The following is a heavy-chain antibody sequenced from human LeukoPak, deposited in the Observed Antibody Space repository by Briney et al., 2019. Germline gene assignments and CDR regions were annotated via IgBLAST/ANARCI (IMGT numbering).Heavy chain of an antibody. CDR3: ARGGVGATSGYNWFDP. J-gene: IGHJ5*02. CDR2: IYYSGST. Sequence: SETLSLTCTVSGGSISSYYWSWIRQPPGKGLEWIGYIYYSGSTNYNPSLKSRVTISVDTSKNQFSLKLSSVTAADTAVYYCARGGVGATSGYNWFDPWGQGTLVTVSS. CDR1: GGSISSYY. V-gene: IGHV4-59*01. D-gene: IGHD1-26*01.